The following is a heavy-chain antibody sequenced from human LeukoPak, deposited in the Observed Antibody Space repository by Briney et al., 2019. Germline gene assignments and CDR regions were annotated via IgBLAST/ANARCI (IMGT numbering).Heavy chain of an antibody. CDR1: GVSISSGGYY. CDR2: IYYSGST. J-gene: IGHJ4*02. CDR3: ARELAGYGKLDY. D-gene: IGHD5-12*01. Sequence: PSETLSLTCTVSGVSISSGGYYWIWIRPHPGKGGEWIGYIYYSGSTYYNPSLKSQITISPDTSKNQFSLKLSSVTAADTAVYYCARELAGYGKLDYWGQGILVTVSS. V-gene: IGHV4-31*01.